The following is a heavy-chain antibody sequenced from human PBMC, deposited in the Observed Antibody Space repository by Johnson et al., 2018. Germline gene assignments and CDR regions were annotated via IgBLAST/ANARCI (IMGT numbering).Heavy chain of an antibody. CDR1: GFTFSSYA. CDR3: ASCSSTSCPTHYYYYYMDV. D-gene: IGHD2-2*01. V-gene: IGHV3-30-3*01. J-gene: IGHJ6*03. Sequence: QVQLVQSGGGVVQPGRSLRLSCAASGFTFSSYAMHWVRQAPGKGLEWVAVISYDGSNKYYADSVKGRFTISRDNSKNTLYLQMNSLRAEDTAVYYFASCSSTSCPTHYYYYYMDVWGKGTTVTVSS. CDR2: ISYDGSNK.